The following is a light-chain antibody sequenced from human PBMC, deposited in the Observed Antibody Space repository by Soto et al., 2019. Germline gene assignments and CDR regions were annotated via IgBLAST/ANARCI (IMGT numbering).Light chain of an antibody. J-gene: IGLJ1*01. Sequence: ALTQPPSASGSPGQSVAISCTGTSSDIGGYNFVSWYQQHPGKAPKLMIYDVTKRPSGVPDRFSGSKSGNTATLIVSGLQAEDEADYYCSSHGGSNNPYVFGPGTKVTVL. CDR2: DVT. CDR3: SSHGGSNNPYV. CDR1: SSDIGGYNF. V-gene: IGLV2-8*01.